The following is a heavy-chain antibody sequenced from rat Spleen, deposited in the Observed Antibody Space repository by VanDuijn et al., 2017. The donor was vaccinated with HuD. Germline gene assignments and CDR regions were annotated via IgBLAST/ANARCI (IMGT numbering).Heavy chain of an antibody. D-gene: IGHD4-1*01. V-gene: IGHV5-29*01. J-gene: IGHJ1*01. Sequence: EVQLVESDGGLVQPGRSLKLSCAASGFTLSDHYMAWVRQAPTKGLEWVANINYDGSRTYYRESVKGRFTISRDNAKSTLYLQMDSLRSEDTATYYCARHAHGTSYFDFWGPGTMVTVSS. CDR3: ARHAHGTSYFDF. CDR1: GFTLSDHY. CDR2: INYDGSRT.